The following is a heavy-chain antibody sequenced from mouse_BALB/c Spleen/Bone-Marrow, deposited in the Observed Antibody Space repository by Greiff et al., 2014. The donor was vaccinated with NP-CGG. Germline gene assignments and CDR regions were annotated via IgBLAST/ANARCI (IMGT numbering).Heavy chain of an antibody. CDR3: ARQRDYDYLDY. CDR1: GFTFSNYG. CDR2: ISSGGSYT. V-gene: IGHV5-6*01. Sequence: EVKLMESGGDLVKPGGSLKLSCAASGFTFSNYGMSWVRQTPDKRLEWVATISSGGSYTYYPDSVKGRFTISRDNAKNTLYLQMSSLKSEDTAMYYCARQRDYDYLDYWGQGTTLTVSS. J-gene: IGHJ2*01. D-gene: IGHD2-4*01.